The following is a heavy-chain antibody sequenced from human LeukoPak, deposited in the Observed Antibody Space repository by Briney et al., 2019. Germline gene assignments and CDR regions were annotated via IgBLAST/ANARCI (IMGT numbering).Heavy chain of an antibody. CDR3: ARDLEKYHWHLGDY. Sequence: ASVKVSCKACGYTFTSYGIRWVRQAPGQGLEGMRWISAYNGNTNYAEELEGRVTMTTDPSTSTAYMALRGLSAHDTAVYYRARDLEKYHWHLGDYWGQGTLVTVPS. CDR2: ISAYNGNT. V-gene: IGHV1-18*01. CDR1: GYTFTSYG. J-gene: IGHJ4*02. D-gene: IGHD1-1*01.